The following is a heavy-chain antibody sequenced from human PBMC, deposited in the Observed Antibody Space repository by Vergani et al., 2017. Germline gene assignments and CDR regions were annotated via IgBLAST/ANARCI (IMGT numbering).Heavy chain of an antibody. Sequence: QVQLVQSGAEVKKPGASVKVSCKASGYTFTGYYMHWVRQAPGQGLEWMGIINPSGGSTSYAQKFQGRVTMTRDTSTSTVYMELSSLRSEDTAVYYCAPSSGWYYFDYWGQGTLVTVSS. CDR2: INPSGGST. D-gene: IGHD6-19*01. CDR3: APSSGWYYFDY. CDR1: GYTFTGYY. J-gene: IGHJ4*02. V-gene: IGHV1-46*03.